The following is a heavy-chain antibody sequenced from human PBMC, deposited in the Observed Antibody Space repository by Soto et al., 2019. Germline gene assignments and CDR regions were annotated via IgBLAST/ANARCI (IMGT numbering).Heavy chain of an antibody. V-gene: IGHV4-30-4*01. CDR2: IHNSGNI. D-gene: IGHD2-2*01. Sequence: PSETLSLTCTVSGGTISSGDYHWSWIRQPPGKGLEWIGNIHNSGNIYYNPSLKSRLSISVDTSKKQFSLKLSSVTAADTAVYYCARGLFREIIVVVPADCYYYGMDVWGQGTTVTVSS. J-gene: IGHJ6*02. CDR3: ARGLFREIIVVVPADCYYYGMDV. CDR1: GGTISSGDYH.